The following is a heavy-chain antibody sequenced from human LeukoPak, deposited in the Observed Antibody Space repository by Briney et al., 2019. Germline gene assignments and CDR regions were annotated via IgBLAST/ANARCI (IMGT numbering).Heavy chain of an antibody. J-gene: IGHJ4*02. Sequence: SGGSLRLSCAASGFTFSSYAMSWVRQAPGKGLEWVSAISGRGGSTYYADSVKGRFTISRDNSKNTLYLQMNSLRAEDTAVYYCAKGSLYSRSSFPIRPIDYWGQGPLVTVSS. CDR3: AKGSLYSRSSFPIRPIDY. CDR2: ISGRGGST. D-gene: IGHD6-6*01. CDR1: GFTFSSYA. V-gene: IGHV3-23*01.